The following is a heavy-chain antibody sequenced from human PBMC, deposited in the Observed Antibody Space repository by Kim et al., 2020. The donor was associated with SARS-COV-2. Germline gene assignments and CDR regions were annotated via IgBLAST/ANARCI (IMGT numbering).Heavy chain of an antibody. CDR3: ARSYYYEGSYGMDV. D-gene: IGHD3-22*01. Sequence: NPSLKSRVTISVDTSKNQFSLKLSSVTAADTAVYYCARSYYYEGSYGMDVWGQGTTVTVSS. J-gene: IGHJ6*02. V-gene: IGHV4-59*01.